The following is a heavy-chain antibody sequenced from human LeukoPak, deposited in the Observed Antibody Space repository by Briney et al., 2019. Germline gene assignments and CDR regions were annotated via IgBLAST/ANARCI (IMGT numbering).Heavy chain of an antibody. CDR2: IIPFLGEV. CDR3: SPCGHAYDWFGP. J-gene: IGHJ5*02. V-gene: IGHV1-69*04. Sequence: GASVKVSCKAFGATLNIGHDFIWARQAPGQGLQWMGRIIPFLGEVNYAQNFQGRVSFTADKSTATMYMEMKSLRLDDTAIYYCSPCGHAYDWFGPWGQGTLVTVSS. D-gene: IGHD5-12*01. CDR1: GATLNIGHD.